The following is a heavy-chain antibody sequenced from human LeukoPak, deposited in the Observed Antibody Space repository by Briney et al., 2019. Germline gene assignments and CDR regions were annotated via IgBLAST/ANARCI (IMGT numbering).Heavy chain of an antibody. J-gene: IGHJ5*02. V-gene: IGHV3-30*18. D-gene: IGHD3-10*01. CDR3: AKGAELLWFGDPSPFDP. CDR2: ISYDGSNK. Sequence: GGSLRLSCAASGFTFSSYGMHWVRQAPGKGLEWVAVISYDGSNKYYADSVKGRFTISRDNSKNTLYMQMNSLRAEDTAVYYCAKGAELLWFGDPSPFDPWGQGTLVTVSS. CDR1: GFTFSSYG.